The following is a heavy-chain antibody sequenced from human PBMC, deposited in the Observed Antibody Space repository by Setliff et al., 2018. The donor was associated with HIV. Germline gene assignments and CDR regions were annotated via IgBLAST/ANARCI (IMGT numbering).Heavy chain of an antibody. CDR2: VSSRGDT. J-gene: IGHJ4*02. CDR1: DSGTYY. V-gene: IGHV4-4*07. CDR3: ARAAAGNTGPFDL. Sequence: SETLSLTCTVSDSGTYYWSWIRKHAGKGLEWIGRVSSRGDTNYNPSLKSRVTMSVDTSKNQFSLKLTSVTASDTAVYYCARAAAGNTGPFDLWGQGSPVTVSS. D-gene: IGHD4-17*01.